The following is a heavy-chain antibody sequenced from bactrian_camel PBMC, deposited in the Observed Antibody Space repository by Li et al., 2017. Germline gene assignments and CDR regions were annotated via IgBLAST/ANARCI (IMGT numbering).Heavy chain of an antibody. Sequence: VQLVESGGGSVQAGGSLRLSCAASGFTFSYYAMSWVRQAQGKGLEWVSVIFRGGGAYYPESVQGRFTISIDNAKNTLYLQMNSLRAGDTAVYYCAAGLFADFGLGRGTQVTVS. J-gene: IGHJ4*01. CDR1: GFTFSYYA. CDR2: IFRGGGA. V-gene: IGHV3S31*01. D-gene: IGHD5*01.